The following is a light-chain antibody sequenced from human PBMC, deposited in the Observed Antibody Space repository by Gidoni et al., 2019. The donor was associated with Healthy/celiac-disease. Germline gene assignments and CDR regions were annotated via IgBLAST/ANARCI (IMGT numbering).Light chain of an antibody. J-gene: IGKJ2*01. CDR1: QSVSSSY. V-gene: IGKV3-20*01. CDR2: GAS. Sequence: EIVLTQSPGTLSLSPGERATLSCRASQSVSSSYLAWYQQKTGHAPRLLISGASSRATGLPDCFSGSGSGTDFTLTISRLEPEDFAVYYCPQYGSSPPYTFGQGTKLEIK. CDR3: PQYGSSPPYT.